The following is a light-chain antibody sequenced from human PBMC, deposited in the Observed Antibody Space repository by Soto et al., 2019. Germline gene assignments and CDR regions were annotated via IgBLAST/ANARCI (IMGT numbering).Light chain of an antibody. J-gene: IGKJ2*01. Sequence: EIVMTQSPVTLSVSPCERATLSFRASQSISTNLAWYQQKAGQAPRLLIYAASTRANGIPARFSGSGSGTDFTLTINSLQSEDFAVYYCQQYNNWLYTFGQGTKVDIK. CDR1: QSISTN. CDR3: QQYNNWLYT. V-gene: IGKV3-15*01. CDR2: AAS.